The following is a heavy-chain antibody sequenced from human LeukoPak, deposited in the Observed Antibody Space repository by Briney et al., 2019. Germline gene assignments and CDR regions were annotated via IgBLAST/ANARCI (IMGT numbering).Heavy chain of an antibody. CDR3: AISGYSYGYSHYYYYYMDV. CDR2: IYPGDSDT. Sequence: GESLKISCKGSGYSFTSYWIGWVRQMPGKGVEWMGIIYPGDSDTRYSPSFQGQVTISADKSISTAYLQWSSLKASDTAMYYCAISGYSYGYSHYYYYYMDVWGKGTTVTVSS. D-gene: IGHD5-18*01. V-gene: IGHV5-51*01. J-gene: IGHJ6*03. CDR1: GYSFTSYW.